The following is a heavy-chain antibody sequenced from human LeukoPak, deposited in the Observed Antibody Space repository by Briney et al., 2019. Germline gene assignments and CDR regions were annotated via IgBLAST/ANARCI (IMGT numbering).Heavy chain of an antibody. CDR2: INSDGSST. V-gene: IGHV3-74*01. J-gene: IGHJ4*02. D-gene: IGHD6-19*01. CDR1: GGSINSYY. Sequence: PSETLSLTCTVSGGSINSYYWSWIRQAPGKGLVWVSRINSDGSSTSYADSVKGRFTISRDNAKNTLYLQMNSLRAEDTAVYYCARGGGWVDYWGQGTLVTVSS. CDR3: ARGGGWVDY.